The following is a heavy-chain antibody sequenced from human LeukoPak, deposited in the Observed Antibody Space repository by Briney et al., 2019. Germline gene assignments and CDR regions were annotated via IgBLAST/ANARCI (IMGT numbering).Heavy chain of an antibody. Sequence: ASVKVSCKASGYTFTGYYMHWVRQAPGQGLEWMGWINPNSGGTNYAQKFQGRVTMTGDTSISTAYMELSRLRSDDTAVYYCARDLRRAAAGRIPVNWFDPWGQGTLVTVSS. D-gene: IGHD6-13*01. J-gene: IGHJ5*02. CDR2: INPNSGGT. CDR1: GYTFTGYY. CDR3: ARDLRRAAAGRIPVNWFDP. V-gene: IGHV1-2*02.